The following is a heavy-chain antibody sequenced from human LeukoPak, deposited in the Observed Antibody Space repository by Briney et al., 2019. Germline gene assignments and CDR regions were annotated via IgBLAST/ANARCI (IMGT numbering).Heavy chain of an antibody. CDR2: ISGSGGST. CDR1: GFIFTNYA. V-gene: IGHV3-23*01. J-gene: IGHJ5*02. Sequence: GGSLRLSCAASGFIFTNYAMTWVRQAPGKGLEWVSAISGSGGSTYYADSVKGRFTISRDNSKNTLYLQMNSLRAEDTAVYYCAKVFRQQRDWFDPWGQGTLVTVSS. D-gene: IGHD6-25*01. CDR3: AKVFRQQRDWFDP.